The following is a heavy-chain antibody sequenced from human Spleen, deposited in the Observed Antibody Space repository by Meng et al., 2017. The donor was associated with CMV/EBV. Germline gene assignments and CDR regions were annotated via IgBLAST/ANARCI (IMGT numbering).Heavy chain of an antibody. CDR2: IYYSGST. CDR1: GGSVSSRHYY. D-gene: IGHD3-9*01. J-gene: IGHJ3*02. Sequence: GSLRLSCSVSGGSVSSRHYYWSWIRQPPGKGLEWIGHIYYSGSTNYNPSLKSRVTISVDTSKNQFSLRLSSVTAADTAVYYCARGDSYDILTGFYPLIGAFDIWGQGTMVTVSS. CDR3: ARGDSYDILTGFYPLIGAFDI. V-gene: IGHV4-61*01.